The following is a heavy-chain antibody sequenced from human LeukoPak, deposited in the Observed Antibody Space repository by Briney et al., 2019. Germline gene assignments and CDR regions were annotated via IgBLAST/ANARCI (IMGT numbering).Heavy chain of an antibody. CDR1: GGSISSSSYY. CDR3: ARGQWLLDY. D-gene: IGHD6-19*01. CDR2: IYYSGST. J-gene: IGHJ4*02. V-gene: IGHV4-39*07. Sequence: PSETLSLTCNVSGGSISSSSYYWGWIRQPPGKGLEWIGSIYYSGSTYYNLSLKSRVTISVDTSKNQFSLKLSSVTAADTAVYYCARGQWLLDYWGQGTLVTVSS.